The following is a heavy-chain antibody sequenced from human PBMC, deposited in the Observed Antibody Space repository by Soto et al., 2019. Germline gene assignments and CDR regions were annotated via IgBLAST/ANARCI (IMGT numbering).Heavy chain of an antibody. V-gene: IGHV4-38-2*01. CDR1: GYSISSGNY. D-gene: IGHD2-2*01. J-gene: IGHJ6*02. CDR3: RSSTSCYDESCVDV. CDR2: LYHIGST. Sequence: SETLSLTCAVSGYSISSGNYWAWIRQPPGRGLEWIGSLYHIGSTHYNTSLKSRVTISVDTSKNHFSLELSSVTAAGTAIYYCRSSTSCYDESCVDVWGQGTMVTVS.